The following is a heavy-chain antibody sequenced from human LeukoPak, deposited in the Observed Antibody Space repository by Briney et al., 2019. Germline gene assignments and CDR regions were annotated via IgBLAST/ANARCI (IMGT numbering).Heavy chain of an antibody. CDR2: ICPGDSDT. J-gene: IGHJ3*02. V-gene: IGHV5-51*01. Sequence: GESPKISCKGSGYSFTSYWIGWVRQMPGKGLEWMGIICPGDSDTRYSPSFQGQVTISADKSISTAYLQWSSLKTSDTAMYYCARPFSDAFDIWGQGTMVTVSS. CDR1: GYSFTSYW. CDR3: ARPFSDAFDI.